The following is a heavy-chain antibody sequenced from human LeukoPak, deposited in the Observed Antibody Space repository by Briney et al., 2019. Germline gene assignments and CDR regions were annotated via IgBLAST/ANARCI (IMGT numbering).Heavy chain of an antibody. CDR3: ARVAQQSWVDY. D-gene: IGHD1-1*01. Sequence: PGGSLRLSCAASGFTFSDYYMRWIRQAPGKGLECVSYIGSSGNNIYYADSVKGRFTISRDNAKNSLYLQMNSLRAEDTAVYYCARVAQQSWVDYWGQGTLVTVSS. V-gene: IGHV3-11*04. J-gene: IGHJ4*02. CDR1: GFTFSDYY. CDR2: IGSSGNNI.